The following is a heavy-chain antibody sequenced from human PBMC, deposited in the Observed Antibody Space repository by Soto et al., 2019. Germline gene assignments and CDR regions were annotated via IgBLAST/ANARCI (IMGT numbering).Heavy chain of an antibody. CDR1: GDSVSSNSAA. J-gene: IGHJ4*02. D-gene: IGHD2-2*01. V-gene: IGHV6-1*01. CDR2: TYYRSKWYN. CDR3: ARSVLGYCSSTSCYGGIDY. Sequence: SQTLSLTCVISGDSVSSNSAAWNWIRQSPSRGLEWLGRTYYRSKWYNDYAVSVKSRITINPDTSKNQFSLQLNSVTPEDTAVYYCARSVLGYCSSTSCYGGIDYWGQGTLVTVSS.